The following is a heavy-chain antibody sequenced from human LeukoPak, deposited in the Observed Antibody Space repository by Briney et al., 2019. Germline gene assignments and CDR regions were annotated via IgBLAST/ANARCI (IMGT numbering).Heavy chain of an antibody. CDR1: GGSFSGYY. CDR3: ARSDSSGWIDY. J-gene: IGHJ4*02. V-gene: IGHV4-34*01. Sequence: PSETLSLTCAVYGGSFSGYYWSWIRQPPGKGLEWIGEINHSGSTNYNPSLKSRVTISVDTSKNQFSLKLSSVTAADTAVYYCARSDSSGWIDYWGQGTLVTVSS. CDR2: INHSGST. D-gene: IGHD6-19*01.